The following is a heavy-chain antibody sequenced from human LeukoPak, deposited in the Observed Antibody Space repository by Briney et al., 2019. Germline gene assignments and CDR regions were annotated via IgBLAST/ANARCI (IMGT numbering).Heavy chain of an antibody. CDR2: ISHDGSNS. J-gene: IGHJ6*02. D-gene: IGHD3-10*01. Sequence: GGSLRLSCAASGFTFSSYAMSWVRQAPGKRLEWVAVISHDGSNSYYADSVKGRFTISRDNPKHTLYLQMNSLRGEDTAVYYCAGGEFTMVRGVMYYYGMDVWGQGTTVTVSS. V-gene: IGHV3-30-3*01. CDR1: GFTFSSYA. CDR3: AGGEFTMVRGVMYYYGMDV.